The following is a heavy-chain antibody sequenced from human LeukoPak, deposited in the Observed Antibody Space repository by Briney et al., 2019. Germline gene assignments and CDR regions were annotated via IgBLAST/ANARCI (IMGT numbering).Heavy chain of an antibody. J-gene: IGHJ4*02. CDR3: ARAHDYYDSSGYYGPQNYFDY. V-gene: IGHV3-23*01. CDR1: GFTFSSYA. Sequence: GGSLRLSCAASGFTFSSYAMSWVRQAPGKGLEWVSGISGSGSSTYYADSVKGRFTISRDNSKNTLYLQMNSLRAEDTAVYYCARAHDYYDSSGYYGPQNYFDYWGQGTLVTVSS. D-gene: IGHD3-22*01. CDR2: ISGSGSST.